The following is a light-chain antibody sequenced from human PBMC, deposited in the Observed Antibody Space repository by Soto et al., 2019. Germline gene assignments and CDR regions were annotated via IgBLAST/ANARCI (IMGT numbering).Light chain of an antibody. J-gene: IGLJ1*01. CDR1: SIGSKS. Sequence: SYELTQPPSVSVAPGQTAMITCGGNSIGSKSVHWYHQQPGQAPVLVVYDDRDRPSGIPERFSGSKSGKTAALTISRVEAGDEADYYCQVWDDTNNHYVFGNGTKVTV. CDR3: QVWDDTNNHYV. CDR2: DDR. V-gene: IGLV3-21*02.